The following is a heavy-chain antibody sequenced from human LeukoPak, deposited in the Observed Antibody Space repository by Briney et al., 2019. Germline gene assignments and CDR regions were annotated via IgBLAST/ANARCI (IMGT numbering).Heavy chain of an antibody. CDR1: GYTLTGYY. D-gene: IGHD3-10*01. CDR3: AREGTVGSGLDY. V-gene: IGHV1-2*02. CDR2: INPNSGGT. J-gene: IGHJ4*02. Sequence: ASVKVSCKASGYTLTGYYMHWVRQAPGQGLEWMGWINPNSGGTNYAQKFQGRVTMTRDTSISTAYMELSRLRSDDTAVYYCAREGTVGSGLDYWGQGTLVTVSS.